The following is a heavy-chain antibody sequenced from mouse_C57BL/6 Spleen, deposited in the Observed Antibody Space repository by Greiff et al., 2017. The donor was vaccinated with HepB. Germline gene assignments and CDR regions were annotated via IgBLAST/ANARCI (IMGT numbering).Heavy chain of an antibody. Sequence: EVKLEESGGGLVKPGGSLKLSCAASGFTFSDYGMHWVRQAPEKGLEWVAYISSGSSTIYYADTVKGRFTISRDNAKNTLFLQMTSLRSEDTAMFYCATSSTGYAMDYWGQGTSVTVSS. D-gene: IGHD1-1*01. CDR3: ATSSTGYAMDY. J-gene: IGHJ4*01. CDR1: GFTFSDYG. V-gene: IGHV5-17*01. CDR2: ISSGSSTI.